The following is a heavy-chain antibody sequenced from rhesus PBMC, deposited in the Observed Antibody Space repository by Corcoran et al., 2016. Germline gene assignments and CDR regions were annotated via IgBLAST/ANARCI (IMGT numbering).Heavy chain of an antibody. CDR3: TRGGSYYQGDAFDF. D-gene: IGHD3-16*01. V-gene: IGHV3-136*01. CDR2: ISYTGHTL. CDR1: GFTFSSYD. Sequence: EVQLVESGGGLVQPGGSLRLACAASGFTFSSYDMSWVRQASGKGLEWVSYISYTGHTLYYADSVKGRFTISRANAKNSLSLQMSSLRAEDTAVYYCTRGGSYYQGDAFDFWGQGLRVTVSS. J-gene: IGHJ3*01.